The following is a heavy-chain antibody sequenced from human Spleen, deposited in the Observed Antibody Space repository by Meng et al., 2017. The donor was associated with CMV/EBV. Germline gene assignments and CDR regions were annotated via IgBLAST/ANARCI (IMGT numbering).Heavy chain of an antibody. D-gene: IGHD4-23*01. CDR3: ARAAVGGNDGFDY. Sequence: GESLKISCVDSGVTFSSYAMNWVRQAPGKGLEWVSSITSGSHNMYYADSVKGRFTISRDNAKNSLYLQMNSLTAEDTAVYYCARAAVGGNDGFDYWGQGTLVTVSS. CDR2: ITSGSHNM. V-gene: IGHV3-21*06. J-gene: IGHJ4*02. CDR1: GVTFSSYA.